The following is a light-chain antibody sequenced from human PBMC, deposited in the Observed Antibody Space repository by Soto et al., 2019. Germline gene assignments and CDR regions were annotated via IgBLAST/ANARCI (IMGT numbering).Light chain of an antibody. CDR3: AAWDDSLNGQGV. V-gene: IGLV2-8*01. J-gene: IGLJ1*01. Sequence: QSALTQPPSASGSPGQSVTISCTGTSSDVGGYNYVSWYQQHPGKAPKLIIYEVRERPSGVPDRFSGSKSGNTASLTVSGLQAEDEADYYCAAWDDSLNGQGVFGTGTKLTVL. CDR2: EVR. CDR1: SSDVGGYNY.